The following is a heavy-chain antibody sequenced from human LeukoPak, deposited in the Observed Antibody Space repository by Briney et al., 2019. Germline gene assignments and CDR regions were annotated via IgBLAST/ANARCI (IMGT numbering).Heavy chain of an antibody. V-gene: IGHV4-59*01. J-gene: IGHJ6*03. CDR3: ARGSGSAWSTDYYYYYMDV. CDR1: GGSISSYY. D-gene: IGHD4-11*01. CDR2: IYYSGST. Sequence: SETLSLTCTVSGGSISSYYWSWIRQPPGKGLEWIGYIYYSGSTNYNPSLKSRVSMSVDTSKNQFSLKLSSVTAADTAVYYCARGSGSAWSTDYYYYYMDVWGKGTTVTVSS.